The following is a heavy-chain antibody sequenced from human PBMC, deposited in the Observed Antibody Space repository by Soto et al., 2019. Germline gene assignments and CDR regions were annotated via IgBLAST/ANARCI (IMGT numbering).Heavy chain of an antibody. CDR2: INHSGST. J-gene: IGHJ6*02. D-gene: IGHD2-2*01. V-gene: IGHV4-34*01. Sequence: PSETLSLTCAVYGGSFSGYYWSWIRQPPGKGLEWIGEINHSGSTNYNPSLKSRVTISVDTSKNQFSLKLSSVTAADTAVYYCARGRLPSGTSWPKGGMDVWGQGTTVTVSS. CDR1: GGSFSGYY. CDR3: ARGRLPSGTSWPKGGMDV.